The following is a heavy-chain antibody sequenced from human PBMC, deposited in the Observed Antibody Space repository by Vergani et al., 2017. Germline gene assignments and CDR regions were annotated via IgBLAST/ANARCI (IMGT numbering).Heavy chain of an antibody. CDR2: INPNSGGT. CDR3: ARTGYCSGCSCYSGAWFDP. CDR1: GYTFTGYY. V-gene: IGHV1-2*02. Sequence: QVQLVQSGAEVKKPGASVKVSCKASGYTFTGYYMHWVRQAPGQGLEWMGSINPNSGGTNYAQKFQGRVTMTRDTSISTAYMELSRLRSDDTAVYYCARTGYCSGCSCYSGAWFDPWGQGTLVTVSS. D-gene: IGHD2-15*01. J-gene: IGHJ5*02.